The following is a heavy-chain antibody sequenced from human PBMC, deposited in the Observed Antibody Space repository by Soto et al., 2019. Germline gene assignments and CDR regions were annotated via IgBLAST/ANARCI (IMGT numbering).Heavy chain of an antibody. J-gene: IGHJ4*02. Sequence: EVQLVESGGGLVKPGGSLRLSCAASGFTFSSYSMNWVRQAPGKGLEWVSSISTSISYIYYADSVKGRFTISRDNAKNSLYLQMNSLRAEDTAVYYCARIGGSGTWDIDYWGQRTLVTVSS. CDR1: GFTFSSYS. CDR3: ARIGGSGTWDIDY. D-gene: IGHD3-10*01. V-gene: IGHV3-21*01. CDR2: ISTSISYI.